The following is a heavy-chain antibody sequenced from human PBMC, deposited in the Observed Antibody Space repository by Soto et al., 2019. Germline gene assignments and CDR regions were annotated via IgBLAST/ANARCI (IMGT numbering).Heavy chain of an antibody. CDR1: GYTFTSHG. V-gene: IGHV1-18*01. CDR2: ISASNGDT. CDR3: ARMVRGSNIDYYHYMDV. Sequence: QVQLVQSGAEVKKPGASVKVSCKASGYTFTSHGISWVRQAPGQGLEWMGWISASNGDTNYAQKFQGRVTVTTDTSTSTGYMELRILRSEDTAVYYCARMVRGSNIDYYHYMDVWGKGTTVTVSS. J-gene: IGHJ6*03. D-gene: IGHD3-10*01.